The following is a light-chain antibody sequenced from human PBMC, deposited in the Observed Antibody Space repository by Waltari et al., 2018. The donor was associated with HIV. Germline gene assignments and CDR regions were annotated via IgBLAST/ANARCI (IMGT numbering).Light chain of an antibody. J-gene: IGLJ2*01. V-gene: IGLV1-47*01. Sequence: QSVLTQPPSASGTPGQRVTISCSGSSSNIGSNYVYWYQQLPGTAPKLLIYMNNQRPSGVPDRFSGSKSGTSATLVITGLQTGDEADYYCGTWDRSLNTGIFGGGTKLTVL. CDR1: SSNIGSNY. CDR2: MNN. CDR3: GTWDRSLNTGI.